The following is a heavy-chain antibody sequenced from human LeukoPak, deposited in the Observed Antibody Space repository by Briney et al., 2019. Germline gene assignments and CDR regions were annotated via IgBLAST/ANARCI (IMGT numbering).Heavy chain of an antibody. Sequence: SETLSLTCTVSGGSISSYYWSWIRQPPGKGLEWIGYIYYSGSTNYNPSLKSRVTISVDTSKNQFSLKLSSVTAADMAVYYCARARYDYVWGSYRYDYYYYYMDVWGKGTTVTISS. D-gene: IGHD3-16*02. CDR1: GGSISSYY. CDR2: IYYSGST. V-gene: IGHV4-59*08. CDR3: ARARYDYVWGSYRYDYYYYYMDV. J-gene: IGHJ6*03.